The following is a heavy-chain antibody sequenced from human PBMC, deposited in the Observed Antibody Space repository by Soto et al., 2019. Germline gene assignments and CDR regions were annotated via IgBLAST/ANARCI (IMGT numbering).Heavy chain of an antibody. D-gene: IGHD6-6*01. CDR3: ARRFSPRGAGRPVYYEGMDV. Sequence: ASVKVSCKASGGTFSSYAISWVRQAPGQGLEWMGGIIPIFGTANYAQKFQGRVTITADESTSTAYLELSSLRSEDTAVYYCARRFSPRGAGRPVYYEGMDVWGQGTTVTVSS. CDR2: IIPIFGTA. J-gene: IGHJ6*02. CDR1: GGTFSSYA. V-gene: IGHV1-69*13.